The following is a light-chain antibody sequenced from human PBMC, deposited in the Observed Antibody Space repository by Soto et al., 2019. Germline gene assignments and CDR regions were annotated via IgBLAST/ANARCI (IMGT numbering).Light chain of an antibody. CDR3: QQYYSTPRT. CDR1: QSVLHSSNNKNY. J-gene: IGKJ1*01. Sequence: DIVMTQSPDSLAVSLGERATINCKSSQSVLHSSNNKNYLAWYQQKPGQPPKLLIYWASTRQSGVPDRFSGSGSGTDFTLTINSRQAEDVAVYYCQQYYSTPRTFGQGTKVEIQ. V-gene: IGKV4-1*01. CDR2: WAS.